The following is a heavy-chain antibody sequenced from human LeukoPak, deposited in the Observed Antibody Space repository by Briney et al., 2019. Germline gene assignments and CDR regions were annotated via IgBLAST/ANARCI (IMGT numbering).Heavy chain of an antibody. CDR2: IYSGGST. Sequence: GGSLRLSCAASGFAVSSNYMSWVRQAPGKGLEWVSVIYSGGSTYHADSVKGRFTISRDNSKNTLYLQMNSLRDEDTAVYYCARIVAGGAFDIWGQGTMVTVSS. D-gene: IGHD1-26*01. CDR1: GFAVSSNY. CDR3: ARIVAGGAFDI. V-gene: IGHV3-66*01. J-gene: IGHJ3*02.